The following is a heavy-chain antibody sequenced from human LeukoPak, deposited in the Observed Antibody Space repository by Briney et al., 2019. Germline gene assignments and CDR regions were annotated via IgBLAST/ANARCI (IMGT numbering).Heavy chain of an antibody. J-gene: IGHJ6*02. CDR2: IYPGDSDT. Sequence: GESLKISCKGSGYSFASYWIGWVRQMPGKGLERMGIIYPGDSDTRYSPSFQGQVTISADKSISTAYLQWSSLKASDTAMYYCARHSYGSGSYYKPYYYYGMDVWGQGTTVTVSS. D-gene: IGHD3-10*01. V-gene: IGHV5-51*01. CDR3: ARHSYGSGSYYKPYYYYGMDV. CDR1: GYSFASYW.